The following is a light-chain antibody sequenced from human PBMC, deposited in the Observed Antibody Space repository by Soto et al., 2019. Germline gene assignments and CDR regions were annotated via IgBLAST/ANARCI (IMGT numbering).Light chain of an antibody. V-gene: IGKV3-20*01. Sequence: DIVLTQSPGTLSLSKGERATLSCRASQSVSSSYLAWYQKKPGQAPRLLIYGASSRATGIPDRFSGSGSGTDFTLTISRLEPEDFAVYYCQQYGSSLTWTFGQGTKVAIK. CDR1: QSVSSSY. CDR2: GAS. J-gene: IGKJ1*01. CDR3: QQYGSSLTWT.